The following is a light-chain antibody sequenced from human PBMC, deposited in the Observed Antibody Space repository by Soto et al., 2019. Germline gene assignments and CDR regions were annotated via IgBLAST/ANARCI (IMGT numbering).Light chain of an antibody. CDR2: GSF. Sequence: DIHMTQSPSSLSLSVGDRVTITCRAGQSISSYLNWYQQKPGKAPKLLIYGSFTLQSRVPSRFSGSGSGTDFTLTISSLQPEDFATYYCQQSFSTPYTFGQGTNLEIK. J-gene: IGKJ2*01. V-gene: IGKV1-39*01. CDR1: QSISSY. CDR3: QQSFSTPYT.